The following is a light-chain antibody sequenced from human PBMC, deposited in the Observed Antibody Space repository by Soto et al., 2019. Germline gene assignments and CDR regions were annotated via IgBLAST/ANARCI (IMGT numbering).Light chain of an antibody. CDR3: QQSYNSPYN. CDR1: QSITNY. J-gene: IGKJ2*01. Sequence: DIPMTQSPSSLSASLEDRVTITCRAGQSITNYLNWYQQEEGKAPKLLIYAATILQSGVPPRFSGSGSGTEFTLTISSLQPGDFATYYYQQSYNSPYNFGLGTKLEIK. CDR2: AAT. V-gene: IGKV1-39*01.